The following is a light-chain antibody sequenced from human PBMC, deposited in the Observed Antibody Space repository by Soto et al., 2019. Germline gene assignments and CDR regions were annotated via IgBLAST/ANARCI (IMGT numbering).Light chain of an antibody. CDR2: EVN. CDR3: GSYSRSSTPLV. Sequence: QSALTQPASVSGSPGQSITISCTGTSSDIGGYNYVSWYQQHPGKAPKLMITEVNNRPSGVSNRFSGSKSGNTASLTISGLQAEDEADYYCGSYSRSSTPLVFGGGTKVTFL. V-gene: IGLV2-14*01. CDR1: SSDIGGYNY. J-gene: IGLJ1*01.